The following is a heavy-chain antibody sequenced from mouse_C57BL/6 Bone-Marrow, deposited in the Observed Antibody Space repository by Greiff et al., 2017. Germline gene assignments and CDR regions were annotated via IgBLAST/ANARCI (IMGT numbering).Heavy chain of an antibody. D-gene: IGHD1-1*01. Sequence: QVQLKQSGPELVKPGASVQISCKASGYAFSCSWMNWVKQRPGKGLEWIGRIYPGDGDTNYNGKFKGKATLSSAKASSTAYMRLSSLTSEDSAVYVCTSTVVAKDFDYWGKGTTLTVAS. CDR2: IYPGDGDT. CDR3: TSTVVAKDFDY. V-gene: IGHV1-82*01. J-gene: IGHJ2*01. CDR1: GYAFSCSW.